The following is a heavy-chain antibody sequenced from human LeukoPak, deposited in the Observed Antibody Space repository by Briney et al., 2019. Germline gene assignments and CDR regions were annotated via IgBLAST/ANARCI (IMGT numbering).Heavy chain of an antibody. CDR3: ARGRGLPSSYYFDY. CDR2: INHSGST. D-gene: IGHD2-15*01. CDR1: GGSFSGYY. Sequence: SETLSLTCAVYGGSFSGYYWSWIRPPPGKGLEWMGEINHSGSTNYNPSLKSRVTISVDTSKNQFSLKLSSVTAADTAVYYCARGRGLPSSYYFDYWGQGTLVTVSS. J-gene: IGHJ4*02. V-gene: IGHV4-34*01.